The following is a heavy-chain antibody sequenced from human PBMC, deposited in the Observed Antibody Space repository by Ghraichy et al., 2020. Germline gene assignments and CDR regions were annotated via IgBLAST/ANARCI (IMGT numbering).Heavy chain of an antibody. J-gene: IGHJ4*02. CDR2: IKEDGSEK. CDR1: GFSFSSYW. CDR3: AREGDGYNYYFDY. Sequence: GGSLRLSCAASGFSFSSYWMSWVRQAPGKGLEWVANIKEDGSEKDYVDSVKGRFTISRDNAKNSLYLQMNSLRAEDTAVYYCAREGDGYNYYFDYWGQGILVTVSS. D-gene: IGHD5-24*01. V-gene: IGHV3-7*01.